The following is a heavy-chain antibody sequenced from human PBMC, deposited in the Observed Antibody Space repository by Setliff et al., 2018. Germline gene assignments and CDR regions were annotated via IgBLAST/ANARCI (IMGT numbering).Heavy chain of an antibody. Sequence: PGESLRLSCAASGFMFSTYGMHWVRQAPGKGLEWVAYIRSGGSNKYYTDLVKGRFSITRDNSKNTLYLQMSSLRPEDTALYYCAKPRPGWPAGFDSWGQGTLVTVSS. J-gene: IGHJ4*02. V-gene: IGHV3-30*02. CDR2: IRSGGSNK. CDR3: AKPRPGWPAGFDS. D-gene: IGHD6-19*01. CDR1: GFMFSTYG.